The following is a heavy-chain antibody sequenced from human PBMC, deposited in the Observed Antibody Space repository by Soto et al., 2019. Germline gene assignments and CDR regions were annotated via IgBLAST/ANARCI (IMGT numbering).Heavy chain of an antibody. CDR3: GGILPGYSTDAFDI. Sequence: GESLKISCNGSGYSFTSYWIGWVRQMAGKGLDWLGIIFPGDSDTRYRPSFQGQVTISADKSFSTAYLQWSSLKASDTAMYYCGGILPGYSTDAFDIWGQGTMVTVSS. V-gene: IGHV5-51*01. J-gene: IGHJ3*02. D-gene: IGHD3-9*01. CDR1: GYSFTSYW. CDR2: IFPGDSDT.